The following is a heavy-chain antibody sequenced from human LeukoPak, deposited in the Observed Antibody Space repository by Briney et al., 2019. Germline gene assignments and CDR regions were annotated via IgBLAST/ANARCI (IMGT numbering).Heavy chain of an antibody. V-gene: IGHV1-69*13. CDR1: GGTFSSYA. J-gene: IGHJ5*02. CDR3: ARVFVFDWSIDP. Sequence: GASVKVSCKASGGTFSSYAISWVRQAPGQGLEWMGGIIPIFGTANYAQKFQGRVTITADESTSTAYMELSSLRSGDTAVYYCARVFVFDWSIDPWGQGTLVTVSS. CDR2: IIPIFGTA. D-gene: IGHD3-9*01.